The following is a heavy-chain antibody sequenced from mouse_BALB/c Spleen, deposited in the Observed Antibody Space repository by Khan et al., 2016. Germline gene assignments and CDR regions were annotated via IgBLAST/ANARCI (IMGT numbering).Heavy chain of an antibody. CDR1: GFSLTSYG. J-gene: IGHJ2*01. CDR3: ARNWDY. Sequence: QVQLKQSGHGLVQPSQSLSITCTVSGFSLTSYGVHWVRQSQGKGLEWLGVIWRGGSTDYNAAFISRLSISKDNSKSQVFFKMNSLQANDTAIYYCARNWDYWGQGTTLTVSS. CDR2: IWRGGST. V-gene: IGHV2-2*02.